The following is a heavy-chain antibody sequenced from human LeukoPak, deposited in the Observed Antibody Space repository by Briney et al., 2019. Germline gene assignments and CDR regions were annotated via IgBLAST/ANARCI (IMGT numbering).Heavy chain of an antibody. CDR2: IIPIFGTA. CDR1: GGTFSSYA. J-gene: IGHJ4*02. Sequence: GCSVTVSCKASGGTFSSYAISWVRQAPGQGLEWMGGIIPIFGTANYAQKFHRRVTITIDESTSTAYMELSSLRSEDTAVYYCATTYYDFWSGYANFDYWGQGTLVTVSS. D-gene: IGHD3-3*01. V-gene: IGHV1-69*05. CDR3: ATTYYDFWSGYANFDY.